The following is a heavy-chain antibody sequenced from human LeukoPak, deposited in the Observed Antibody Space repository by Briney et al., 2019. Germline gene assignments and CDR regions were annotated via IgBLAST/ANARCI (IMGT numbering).Heavy chain of an antibody. J-gene: IGHJ4*02. Sequence: GRTLRTSCAATGFIVSRYWMSWVPQASGKELHWAAKIKQDGSEKYYVDSVKGRFTISRDNAKNSLYLQMNSLRAEDTAIYYCASWNYERSSGWYYLDYWGQGTLVTVSS. CDR1: GFIVSRYW. CDR2: IKQDGSEK. V-gene: IGHV3-7*05. D-gene: IGHD6-19*01. CDR3: ASWNYERSSGWYYLDY.